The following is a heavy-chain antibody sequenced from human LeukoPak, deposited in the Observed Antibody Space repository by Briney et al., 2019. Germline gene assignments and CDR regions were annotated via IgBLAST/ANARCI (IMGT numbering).Heavy chain of an antibody. J-gene: IGHJ5*02. CDR3: AKDGGLDIAAAGTNWFDP. V-gene: IGHV3-23*01. D-gene: IGHD6-13*01. CDR2: ISGSGGST. CDR1: GFTVSSNY. Sequence: PGGSLRLSCAASGFTVSSNYMSWVRQAPGKGLEWVSAISGSGGSTYYADSVKGRFTISRDNSKNTLYLQMNSLRAEDTAVYYCAKDGGLDIAAAGTNWFDPWGQGTLVTVSS.